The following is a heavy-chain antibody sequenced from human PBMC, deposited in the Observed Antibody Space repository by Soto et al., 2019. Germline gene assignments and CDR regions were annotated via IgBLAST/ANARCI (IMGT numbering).Heavy chain of an antibody. J-gene: IGHJ5*02. CDR2: IHSTRSP. CDR3: ARSPAYGDYANLDT. CDR1: GFTFSSYA. D-gene: IGHD4-17*01. Sequence: PGGSLRLSCAASGFTFSSYAMSWIRQPAGKGLEWIGRIHSTRSPDYNPSLKSRVTLSVDTSKNQFSLKLSLTSVTAADTAVYYCARSPAYGDYANLDTWGQGTLVTVSS. V-gene: IGHV4-4*07.